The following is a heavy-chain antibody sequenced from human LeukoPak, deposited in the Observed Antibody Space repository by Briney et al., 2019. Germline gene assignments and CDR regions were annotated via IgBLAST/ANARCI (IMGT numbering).Heavy chain of an antibody. Sequence: ASVKVSCKASGFTFINSAVQWVRQARGQRLEWIGWIVVGSGNTNYAQKFQERFTFTRDMSTNTAYMELSGLRSEDTAVYYCAADSGYLWGQGTLVIVSS. CDR2: IVVGSGNT. CDR3: AADSGYL. CDR1: GFTFINSA. J-gene: IGHJ5*02. V-gene: IGHV1-58*01.